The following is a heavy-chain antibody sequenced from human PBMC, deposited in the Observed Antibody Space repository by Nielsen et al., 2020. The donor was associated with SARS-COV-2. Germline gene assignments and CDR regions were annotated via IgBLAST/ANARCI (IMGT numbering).Heavy chain of an antibody. V-gene: IGHV4-59*12. Sequence: SETLSLTCTVSGGSISSYYWSWIRQPPGKGLEWIGYIYYSGSTNYNPSLKSRVTISVDTSKNQFSLKLSSVTAADTAVYYCARDGGWRAPFDYWGQGTLVTVSS. CDR1: GGSISSYY. J-gene: IGHJ4*02. D-gene: IGHD1-26*01. CDR2: IYYSGST. CDR3: ARDGGWRAPFDY.